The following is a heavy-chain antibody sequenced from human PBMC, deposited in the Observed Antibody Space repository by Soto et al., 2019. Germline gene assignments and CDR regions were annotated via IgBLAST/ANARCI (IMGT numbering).Heavy chain of an antibody. Sequence: GESLKISCKGSGYSFTSYWIGWVRQMPGKGLEWMGIIYPGDSDTRYSPSFQGQVTISADKSISTAYLQWSSLKASDTAMYYCERVTTVVTTVDYYYYGMDVWGQGTTVTVSS. V-gene: IGHV5-51*01. D-gene: IGHD4-17*01. CDR1: GYSFTSYW. CDR3: ERVTTVVTTVDYYYYGMDV. J-gene: IGHJ6*02. CDR2: IYPGDSDT.